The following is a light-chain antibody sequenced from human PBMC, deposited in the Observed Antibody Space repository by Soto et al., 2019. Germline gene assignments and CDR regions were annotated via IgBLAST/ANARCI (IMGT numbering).Light chain of an antibody. Sequence: VLTPPPSVSWAPGPTVTISCTGSTSNIGAGYHVHWYQQLPGTAPKFFMYGNNNQPSGVPDRFSGSKSATSASLAITGLQAEDEADYYCQSYDSRLNTIYVSGTGIKV. CDR3: QSYDSRLNTIYV. CDR2: GNN. V-gene: IGLV1-40*01. J-gene: IGLJ1*01. CDR1: TSNIGAGYH.